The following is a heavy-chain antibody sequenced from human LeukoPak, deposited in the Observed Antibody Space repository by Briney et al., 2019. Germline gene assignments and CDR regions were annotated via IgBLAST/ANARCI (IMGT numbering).Heavy chain of an antibody. D-gene: IGHD3-16*01. J-gene: IGHJ4*02. CDR3: ASPGEKDYYFDY. CDR2: INPSGGST. Sequence: ASVKVSCNASGYTFTSYYMHWVRQAPGQGLEWMGIINPSGGSTSYAQKFQGRVTMTRDTSTSTVYMELSSLRSEDTAVYYCASPGEKDYYFDYWGQGTLVTVSS. CDR1: GYTFTSYY. V-gene: IGHV1-46*01.